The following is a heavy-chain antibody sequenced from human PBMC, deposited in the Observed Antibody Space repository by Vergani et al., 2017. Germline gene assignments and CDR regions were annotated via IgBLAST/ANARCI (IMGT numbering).Heavy chain of an antibody. D-gene: IGHD3-22*01. CDR2: ISSSSSYI. V-gene: IGHV3-21*01. Sequence: EVQLVVSGGGLVKPGGSLRLSCAASGFTFSSYSMNWVRQAPGKGLEWVSSISSSSSYIYYADSVKGRFTISRDNAKNSLYLQMNSLRAEDTAVYYCASGVGDYYDSSGYYGTLDYWGQGTLVTVSS. J-gene: IGHJ4*02. CDR1: GFTFSSYS. CDR3: ASGVGDYYDSSGYYGTLDY.